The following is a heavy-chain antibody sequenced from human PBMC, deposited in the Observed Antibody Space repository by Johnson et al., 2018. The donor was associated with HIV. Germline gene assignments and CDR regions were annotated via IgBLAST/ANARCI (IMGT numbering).Heavy chain of an antibody. D-gene: IGHD2-15*01. CDR1: GFSFSSYD. J-gene: IGHJ3*02. CDR2: ISGSGGST. Sequence: VQLVESGGRLVQPGGSLRLSCAASGFSFSSYDMNWVRQAPGKGLEWVSGISGSGGSTYYADSVKGRFTISIDNSKNSLYLQMNSLRAEDTALYYCAASPEDLRAFDIWGQGTMVTVSS. CDR3: AASPEDLRAFDI. V-gene: IGHV3-23*04.